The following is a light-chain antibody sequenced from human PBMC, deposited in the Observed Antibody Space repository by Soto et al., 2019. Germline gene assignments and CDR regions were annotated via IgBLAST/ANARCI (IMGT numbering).Light chain of an antibody. CDR2: EVS. V-gene: IGLV2-8*01. J-gene: IGLJ2*01. Sequence: QSVLTQPPSASGSPGQSVTISCTGTSSDVGGYNYVSWYQQHPGKAPKLMIYEVSKRPSGVPDCFSGSKSGNTASLTVSGLQAEDEADYYCSSYAGSNNVVFGGGTKVTVL. CDR3: SSYAGSNNVV. CDR1: SSDVGGYNY.